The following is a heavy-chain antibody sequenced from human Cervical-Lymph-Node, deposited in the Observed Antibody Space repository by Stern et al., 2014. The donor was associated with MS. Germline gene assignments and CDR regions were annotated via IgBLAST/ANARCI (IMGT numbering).Heavy chain of an antibody. CDR2: INPSGGST. D-gene: IGHD6-13*01. CDR3: ARFEGGSWYHGALDY. J-gene: IGHJ4*02. V-gene: IGHV1-46*01. Sequence: QVQLVQSGAEVKKPGASVKVSCKASGYTFTSYYMHWVLQAPGQGLEWMGIINPSGGSTSYAQKFQVRVTVTRDTATSTVYMELSSLRSEDTAVYYCARFEGGSWYHGALDYWGQGTLVTVSS. CDR1: GYTFTSYY.